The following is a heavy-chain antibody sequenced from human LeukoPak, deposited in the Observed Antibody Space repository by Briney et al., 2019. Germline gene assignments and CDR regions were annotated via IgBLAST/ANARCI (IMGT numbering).Heavy chain of an antibody. CDR2: VMSSGTT. D-gene: IGHD3-10*01. CDR3: ARGGWFGELFFAH. V-gene: IGHV4-61*02. Sequence: SQTLSLTCSVSGGSISSDSYHWTWIRQPAGKGLEWIGRVMSSGTTNYNPSLKSRVTILVDTSKNQFSLKLNFVTAADTAVYYCARGGWFGELFFAHWGQGILVTVSS. J-gene: IGHJ4*02. CDR1: GGSISSDSYH.